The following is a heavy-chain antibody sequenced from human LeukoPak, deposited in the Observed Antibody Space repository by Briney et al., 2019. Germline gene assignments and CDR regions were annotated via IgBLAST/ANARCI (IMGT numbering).Heavy chain of an antibody. CDR3: ARDQGARPLYYFDY. V-gene: IGHV4-4*07. Sequence: SETLSLTCTVSGGSISSYYWSWIRQPAGKGLEWIGRIYTSGSTNYNPSLKSRVTMSVDTSKNQFSLKLSSVAAADTAVYYCARDQGARPLYYFDYWGQGTLVTVSS. CDR2: IYTSGST. CDR1: GGSISSYY. J-gene: IGHJ4*01. D-gene: IGHD1-26*01.